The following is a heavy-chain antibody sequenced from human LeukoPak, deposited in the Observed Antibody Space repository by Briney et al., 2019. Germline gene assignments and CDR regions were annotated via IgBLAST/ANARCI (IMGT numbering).Heavy chain of an antibody. CDR2: IYYSGST. CDR3: ARRIAAPSSGWFDP. J-gene: IGHJ5*02. D-gene: IGHD6-6*01. Sequence: PSETLSLTCTVSGYSISSGYYWSWIRQPPGKGLEWIGYIYYSGSTNYNPSLKSRVTISVDTSKNQFSLKLSSVTAADTAVYYCARRIAAPSSGWFDPWGQGTLVTVSS. CDR1: GYSISSGYY. V-gene: IGHV4-59*01.